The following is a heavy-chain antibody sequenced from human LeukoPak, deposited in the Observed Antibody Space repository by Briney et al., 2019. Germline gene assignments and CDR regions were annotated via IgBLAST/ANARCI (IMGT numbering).Heavy chain of an antibody. CDR2: IYHSGST. J-gene: IGHJ4*02. CDR3: ARGYYSGGSCYSPFDY. CDR1: GGSISSGGYS. D-gene: IGHD2-15*01. V-gene: IGHV4-30-2*01. Sequence: SETLSLTCAVSGGSISSGGYSWSWIRQPPGKGLEWIGYIYHSGSTYYNPSLKSRVTISVDRSKNQFSLKLSSVTAADTAVYYCARGYYSGGSCYSPFDYWGQGTLVTVSS.